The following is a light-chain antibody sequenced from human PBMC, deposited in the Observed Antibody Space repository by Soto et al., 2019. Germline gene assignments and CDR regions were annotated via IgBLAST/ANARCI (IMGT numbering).Light chain of an antibody. CDR2: DAS. CDR3: QQYDNYPLT. J-gene: IGKJ4*01. CDR1: QSVGSW. V-gene: IGKV1-5*01. Sequence: DIQMTQSPSTLSASVGDRVTISCRASQSVGSWLAWYQQKPGKAPKFLIYDASTLESGVPSRFSGSGSGTEFTLTSSSLQPDDFATYYCQQYDNYPLTFGGGTKVEI.